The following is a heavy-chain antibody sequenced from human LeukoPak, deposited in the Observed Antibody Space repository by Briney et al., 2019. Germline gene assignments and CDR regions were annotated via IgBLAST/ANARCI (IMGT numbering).Heavy chain of an antibody. CDR3: AKAYYYDSRETDY. V-gene: IGHV3-23*01. CDR2: ISGSGGST. CDR1: GFAFSSYA. J-gene: IGHJ4*02. D-gene: IGHD3-22*01. Sequence: GGSLRLSCAASGFAFSSYAMSWVRQAPGKGLEWVSAISGSGGSTYYADSVKGRFTISRDNSKNTLYLQMNSLRAEDTAVYYCAKAYYYDSRETDYWGQGTLVTVSS.